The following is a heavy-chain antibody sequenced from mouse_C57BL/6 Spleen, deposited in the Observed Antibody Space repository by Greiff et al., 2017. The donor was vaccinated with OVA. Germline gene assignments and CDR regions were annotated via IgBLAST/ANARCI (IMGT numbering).Heavy chain of an antibody. J-gene: IGHJ2*01. CDR3: ARSLTVVAVDY. V-gene: IGHV1-52*01. Sequence: VQLQHPGAELVRPGSSVKLSCKASGYTFTSYWMHWVKQRPIQGLEWIGNIDPSDSETHYNQKFKDKATLTVDKSSSTAYMQLSSLTSEDSAVYYCARSLTVVAVDYWGQGTTLTVPS. CDR2: IDPSDSET. CDR1: GYTFTSYW. D-gene: IGHD1-1*01.